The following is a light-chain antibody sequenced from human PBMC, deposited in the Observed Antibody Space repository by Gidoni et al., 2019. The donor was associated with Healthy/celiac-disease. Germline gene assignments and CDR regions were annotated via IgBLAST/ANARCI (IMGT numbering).Light chain of an antibody. CDR3: QQSYSTPQT. Sequence: DIQMTQSPSSLSASVGDRVTSTCRASQSISSYLNWYQRKPGKAPQLLIYPASSLQSGVPSRFSGSGSGTDFTLTISILQPEDFATYYCQQSYSTPQTFXQXTKVEIK. CDR2: PAS. V-gene: IGKV1-39*01. J-gene: IGKJ1*01. CDR1: QSISSY.